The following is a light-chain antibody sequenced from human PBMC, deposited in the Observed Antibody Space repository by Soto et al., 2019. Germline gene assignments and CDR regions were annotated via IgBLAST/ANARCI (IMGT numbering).Light chain of an antibody. V-gene: IGKV3-11*01. CDR1: QSVSSY. CDR2: DAS. Sequence: EIVLTQSPATLSLSPGERATLSCRASQSVSSYVAWYQQKPGQAPRLLIYDASNRATGIPARFSGSGSGTDFTLTISRLEPEDFAVYYCQQRGNWPRTFGQGTKVEIK. J-gene: IGKJ1*01. CDR3: QQRGNWPRT.